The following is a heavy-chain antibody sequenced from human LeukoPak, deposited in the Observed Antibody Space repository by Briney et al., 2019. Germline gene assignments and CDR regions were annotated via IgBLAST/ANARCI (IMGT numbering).Heavy chain of an antibody. CDR2: ISSSSSTI. J-gene: IGHJ2*01. V-gene: IGHV3-48*04. CDR3: ARDLGEKWELHNWYFDL. D-gene: IGHD1-26*01. CDR1: GFTFSNSR. Sequence: GGSLRLSCAASGFTFSNSRMNWVRQAPGKGLAWVSYISSSSSTIYYADSVKGRFIISRDNAKNSLFLQMNSLRAEDTAVYYCARDLGEKWELHNWYFDLWGRGTLVTVAS.